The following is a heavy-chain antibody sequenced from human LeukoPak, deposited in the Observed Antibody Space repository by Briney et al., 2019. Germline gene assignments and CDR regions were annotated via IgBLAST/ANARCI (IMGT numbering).Heavy chain of an antibody. CDR2: IFYSGSP. CDR1: GGSTSSYY. V-gene: IGHV4-59*08. CDR3: ARVGHLAAAGTYDY. Sequence: PSETLSLTCTVSGGSTSSYYWGGIRQPPGKGLEWIGNIFYSGSPNYNPSLKSRVTTSFDTSKNQFSLKLSFVTAADTAVYYCARVGHLAAAGTYDYWGQGTLVTVSS. D-gene: IGHD6-13*01. J-gene: IGHJ4*02.